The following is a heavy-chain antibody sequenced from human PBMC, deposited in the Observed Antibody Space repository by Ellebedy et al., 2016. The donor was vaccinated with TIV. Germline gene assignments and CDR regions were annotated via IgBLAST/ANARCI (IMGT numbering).Heavy chain of an antibody. V-gene: IGHV3-23*01. CDR2: ISNTGCRT. J-gene: IGHJ4*02. D-gene: IGHD2-2*01. Sequence: GESLKISCAASGFTFSSYAMSWVRQAPGKGLEWVSTISNTGCRTYYADSVEGRFTSSRDNSKKTLYLQMNILRAEDTAVYYCAQGRGGGSDSSTPRYYFDYWGLGTLVTVSS. CDR3: AQGRGGGSDSSTPRYYFDY. CDR1: GFTFSSYA.